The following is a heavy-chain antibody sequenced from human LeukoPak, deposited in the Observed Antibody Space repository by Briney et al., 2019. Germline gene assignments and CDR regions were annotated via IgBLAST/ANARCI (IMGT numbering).Heavy chain of an antibody. CDR3: AKRDYGSRFDP. J-gene: IGHJ5*02. V-gene: IGHV3-23*01. D-gene: IGHD3-10*01. CDR2: ISGSGGST. CDR1: GFTFSNYG. Sequence: GGSLRLSCAASGFTFSNYGMSWVRQAPGKGLEWVSAISGSGGSTYYADSVKGRFTISRDNSKNTLYLQMNSLRAEDTAVYYCAKRDYGSRFDPWGQGTLVTVSS.